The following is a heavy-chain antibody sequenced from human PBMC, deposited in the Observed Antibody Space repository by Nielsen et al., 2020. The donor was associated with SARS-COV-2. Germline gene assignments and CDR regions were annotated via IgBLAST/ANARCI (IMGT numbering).Heavy chain of an antibody. D-gene: IGHD1-14*01. CDR2: TSASGAST. Sequence: GESLKISCAASGFTFNIYAMAWVRRAPGRGLEWVSGTSASGASTYYADSVKGRFSISRDNAKNSLYLQMNSLRAEDTAVYYCARETGDFFDYWGQGTLVTVSS. V-gene: IGHV3-23*01. CDR3: ARETGDFFDY. J-gene: IGHJ4*02. CDR1: GFTFNIYA.